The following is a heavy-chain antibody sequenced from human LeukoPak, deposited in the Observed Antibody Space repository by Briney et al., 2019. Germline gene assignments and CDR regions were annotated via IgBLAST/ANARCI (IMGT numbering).Heavy chain of an antibody. D-gene: IGHD2-2*01. J-gene: IGHJ5*01. CDR2: INHSGST. Sequence: SETLSLTCAVYGGSFSGCYWSWIRQPPGKGLEWIGEINHSGSTNYNPSLKSRVTISLDTSKNQFSLKLNSVTAADTAVYYCARRRGYCSSATCYLWFDSWGQGTLVTVSS. V-gene: IGHV4-34*01. CDR1: GGSFSGCY. CDR3: ARRRGYCSSATCYLWFDS.